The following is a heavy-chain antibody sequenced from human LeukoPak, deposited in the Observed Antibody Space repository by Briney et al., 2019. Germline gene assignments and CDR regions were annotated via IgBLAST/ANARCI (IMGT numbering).Heavy chain of an antibody. CDR2: IYYSGST. D-gene: IGHD1-7*01. Sequence: ASETLSLTCTVSGGSISSYYWSWIRQPPGKGLEWIGYIYYSGSTNYNPSLKSRVTISVDTSKNQFSLKLSSVTAADTAVYYCARGGTGTTRGNWFDPWGQGTLVTVSS. CDR1: GGSISSYY. J-gene: IGHJ5*02. V-gene: IGHV4-59*01. CDR3: ARGGTGTTRGNWFDP.